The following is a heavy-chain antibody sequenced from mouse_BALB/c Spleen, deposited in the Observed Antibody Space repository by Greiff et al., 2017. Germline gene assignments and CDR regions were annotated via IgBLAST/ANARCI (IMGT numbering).Heavy chain of an antibody. CDR2: ISSSAST. D-gene: IGHD2-14*01. Sequence: VQLKESGPSLVKPSQTLSLTCSVTGDSITSGYWNWIRKFPGNKLEYMGYISSSASTAYNPSLKSRISITRDTSKNQYYLQLHSVTTDDTATYYCARWQGRRNYCAMDYWGQGTAVTVSA. CDR3: ARWQGRRNYCAMDY. CDR1: GDSITSGY. V-gene: IGHV3-8*02. J-gene: IGHJ4*01.